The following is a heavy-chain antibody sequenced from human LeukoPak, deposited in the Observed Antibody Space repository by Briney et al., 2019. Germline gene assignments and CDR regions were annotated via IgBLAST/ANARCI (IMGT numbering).Heavy chain of an antibody. CDR1: GFTFSSYW. CDR3: ARENSGY. CDR2: MKQDGSEK. J-gene: IGHJ4*02. Sequence: GGSLRLSCADSGFTFSSYWMNWVRQAPGKVLEWVANMKQDGSEKYYVDSVKGRFTISRDDAKNSLYLQMNSLRVEDTAVYYCARENSGYWGQGILVTVSS. D-gene: IGHD6-25*01. V-gene: IGHV3-7*01.